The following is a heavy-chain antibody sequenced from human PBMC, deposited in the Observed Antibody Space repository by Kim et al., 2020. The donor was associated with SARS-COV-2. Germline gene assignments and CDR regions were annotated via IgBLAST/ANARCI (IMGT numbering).Heavy chain of an antibody. D-gene: IGHD3-22*01. CDR3: TRDLSSGLPGSFDY. CDR2: IGSGSGYI. CDR1: GFPFRRHS. J-gene: IGHJ4*02. Sequence: GGSLRLSCAASGFPFRRHSMNWVRQAPGKGLEWVSSIGSGSGYIYYSDSVKGRFTISRDNARDSLYLQMNSLRVEDTAIYFCTRDLSSGLPGSFDYWGQGTLVTASS. V-gene: IGHV3-21*01.